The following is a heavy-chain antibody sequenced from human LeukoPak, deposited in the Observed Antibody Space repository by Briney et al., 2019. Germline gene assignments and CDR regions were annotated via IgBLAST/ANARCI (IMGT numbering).Heavy chain of an antibody. Sequence: PSETLSLTCTVSGGSISSGGYYWSWIRQHPGKGLEWIGYIYYSGSTYYNPSLKSRVTISVDTSKNQLSLKLSSVTAADTAVYYCARVQSGAWFDPWGQGTLVTVSS. D-gene: IGHD1-26*01. J-gene: IGHJ5*02. CDR1: GGSISSGGYY. CDR2: IYYSGST. V-gene: IGHV4-31*03. CDR3: ARVQSGAWFDP.